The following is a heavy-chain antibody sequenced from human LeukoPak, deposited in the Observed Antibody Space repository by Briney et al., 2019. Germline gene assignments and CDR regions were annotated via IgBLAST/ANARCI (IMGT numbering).Heavy chain of an antibody. CDR1: GGSISSYY. D-gene: IGHD2-15*01. Sequence: PSETLSLTCTVSGGSISSYYWSWIRQPPGKGLEWIGYIYYSGSTNYNPSLKSRVTISVDTSKNQFSLKLSSVTAADMAVYYCAAPVEADDAFDIWGQGTMVTVSS. CDR3: AAPVEADDAFDI. CDR2: IYYSGST. V-gene: IGHV4-59*01. J-gene: IGHJ3*02.